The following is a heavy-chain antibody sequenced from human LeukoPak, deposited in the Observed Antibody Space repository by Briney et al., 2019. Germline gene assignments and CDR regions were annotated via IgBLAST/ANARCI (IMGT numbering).Heavy chain of an antibody. CDR1: GGSISGDY. CDR3: AREAWDYDSSGTPGYYMDV. V-gene: IGHV4-4*07. D-gene: IGHD3-22*01. Sequence: SETLSLTCTVSGGSISGDYWSWIRQPAGTGLEWIGRIYTSGSTIYNPSLKSRVTISLDTSKNQFSLKLSSVTAADTAVYYCAREAWDYDSSGTPGYYMDVWGKGTTVTISS. J-gene: IGHJ6*03. CDR2: IYTSGST.